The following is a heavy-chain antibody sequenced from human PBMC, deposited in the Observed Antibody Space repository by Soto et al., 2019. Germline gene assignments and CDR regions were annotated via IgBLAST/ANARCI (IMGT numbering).Heavy chain of an antibody. CDR1: GFAFRTYA. CDR2: ISGSGDNT. V-gene: IGHV3-23*01. J-gene: IGHJ4*02. D-gene: IGHD1-7*01. CDR3: GKDLKLGGWNFIDQ. Sequence: EVQLLQSGGGLVQPGGSLRLSCAASGFAFRTYAMSWVRQAPGKGLEWVSAISGSGDNTYYTDPVKGRFTISRDNSENTLHLQMNSLRPEDTAIYYCGKDLKLGGWNFIDQWGQGTLVTVSS.